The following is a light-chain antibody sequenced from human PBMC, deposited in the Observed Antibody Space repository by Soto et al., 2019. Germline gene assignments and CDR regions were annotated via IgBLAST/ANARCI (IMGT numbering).Light chain of an antibody. CDR2: GAS. V-gene: IGKV3-15*01. Sequence: EIVMTQSPATLSVSPGERATLSCRASQGVSSNLAWYQQKPGQAPRLLIYGASTRATGIPARFSGSGSGTEFTLTLSSLQSEDFAVYYCQQYNNWRFGPGTKVDIK. CDR3: QQYNNWR. CDR1: QGVSSN. J-gene: IGKJ3*01.